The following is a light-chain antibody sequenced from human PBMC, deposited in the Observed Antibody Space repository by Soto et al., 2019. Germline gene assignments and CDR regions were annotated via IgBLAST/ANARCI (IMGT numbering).Light chain of an antibody. V-gene: IGLV1-44*01. CDR3: EAWDDSLYGAV. CDR2: NND. Sequence: QLVLTQPPSASGTPGQRVTISCSESSSNIGANPINWYQQLPGTAPKLLIYNNDQRPSGVPDRFSASKSGTSASLAISGLQSEDEADYYCEAWDDSLYGAVLGGGTKLTVL. J-gene: IGLJ2*01. CDR1: SSNIGANP.